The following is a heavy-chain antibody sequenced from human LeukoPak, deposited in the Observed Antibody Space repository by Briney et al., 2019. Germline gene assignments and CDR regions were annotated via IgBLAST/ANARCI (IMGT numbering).Heavy chain of an antibody. Sequence: GGSLRLSCAASGFTFSSYAMHWVRQAPGKGLEWVAVTSYDGSNKYYADSVKGRFTISRDNSKNTLYLQMNSLRAEDTAVYYCARDPRGALSPWYFDYWGQGTLVTVSS. CDR2: TSYDGSNK. D-gene: IGHD3-16*02. CDR1: GFTFSSYA. CDR3: ARDPRGALSPWYFDY. V-gene: IGHV3-30-3*01. J-gene: IGHJ4*02.